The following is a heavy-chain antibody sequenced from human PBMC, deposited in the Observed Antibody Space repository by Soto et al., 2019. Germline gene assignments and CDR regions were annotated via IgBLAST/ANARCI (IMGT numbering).Heavy chain of an antibody. CDR2: ISYDGSNK. CDR1: GFTFSSYA. V-gene: IGHV3-30-3*01. CDR3: ARDRGYCSSTSCYFFGYYYYYGMDV. D-gene: IGHD2-2*01. Sequence: QVQLVESGGGVVQPGRSLRLSCAASGFTFSSYAMHWVRQAPGKGLEWVAVISYDGSNKYYADSVKGRFTISRDNSKNTLYLQMNSPRAEDTAVYYCARDRGYCSSTSCYFFGYYYYYGMDVWGQGTTVTVSS. J-gene: IGHJ6*02.